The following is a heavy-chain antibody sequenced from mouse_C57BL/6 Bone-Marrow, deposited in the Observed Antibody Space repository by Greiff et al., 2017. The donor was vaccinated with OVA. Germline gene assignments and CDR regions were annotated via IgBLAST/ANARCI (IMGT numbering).Heavy chain of an antibody. CDR2: IYPGNSDT. V-gene: IGHV1-5*01. J-gene: IGHJ2*01. CDR3: TRWGTTVVFDY. Sequence: EVQLQQSGTVLARPGASVKMSCKTSGYTFTNYWMHWVKQRPGQGLEWIGAIYPGNSDTSYNQKFQGKATLTAVTSASTAYLELSSLTNEDSAVYYCTRWGTTVVFDYWGQGTTLTVSS. D-gene: IGHD1-1*01. CDR1: GYTFTNYW.